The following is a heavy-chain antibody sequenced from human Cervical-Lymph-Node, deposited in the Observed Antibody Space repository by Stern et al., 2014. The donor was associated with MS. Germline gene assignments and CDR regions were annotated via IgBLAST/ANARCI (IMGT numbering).Heavy chain of an antibody. J-gene: IGHJ3*02. Sequence: QVQLQESGPGLVKPSETLSLTCTVSGGSISTSSYYWGWIRQPPGKGLEWIGGIYYSGSTYYNPSLKSRVTISVDTSKNHFSLKLSSVTAADTAVYYCARHRGFYDSSGYYYSDAFDIWGQGTMVTVSS. V-gene: IGHV4-39*01. D-gene: IGHD3-22*01. CDR1: GGSISTSSYY. CDR2: IYYSGST. CDR3: ARHRGFYDSSGYYYSDAFDI.